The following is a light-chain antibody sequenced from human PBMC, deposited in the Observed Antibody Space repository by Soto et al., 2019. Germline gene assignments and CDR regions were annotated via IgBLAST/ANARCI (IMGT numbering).Light chain of an antibody. CDR3: QAYDYSLTAFV. Sequence: QPVLTQPLSVSGAPGQRVTISCTGNNSNLGAGYDVHWYQQLPGAAPKLVVFGNRNRPSGVPERFSGSKSGTSASLAITGLQAEDEADYYCQAYDYSLTAFVFGGGTKLTVL. CDR1: NSNLGAGYD. V-gene: IGLV1-40*01. CDR2: GNR. J-gene: IGLJ3*02.